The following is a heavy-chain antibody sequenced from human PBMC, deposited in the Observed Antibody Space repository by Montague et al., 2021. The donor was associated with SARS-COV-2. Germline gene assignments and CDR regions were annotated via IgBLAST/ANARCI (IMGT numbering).Heavy chain of an antibody. D-gene: IGHD4-23*01. J-gene: IGHJ4*02. Sequence: SETLSLTCAVYGGSFSGYCWAWIRQSPGKGLEWIAEINDSGSTNYNSNPSLRSRVTISVDTSKSQFSLKLSSVSAADTGVYYCARWDPQTLTMIGLRGKSASDYWSQGTLVTVSS. CDR2: INDSGST. CDR3: ARWDPQTLTMIGLRGKSASDY. V-gene: IGHV4-34*01. CDR1: GGSFSGYC.